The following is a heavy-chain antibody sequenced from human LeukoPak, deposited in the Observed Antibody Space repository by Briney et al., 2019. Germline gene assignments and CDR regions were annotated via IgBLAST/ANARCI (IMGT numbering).Heavy chain of an antibody. CDR2: ISSSGSTI. Sequence: PGGSLRLSCEASGFTFSVYEMTWLRQAPGKGLEWVSYISSSGSTIYYADSVKGRFTISRDNAKNSLYLQMNSLRAEDTAVYYCARGHRQFSMVRGRSGVGDYWGQGTLVTVSS. J-gene: IGHJ4*02. CDR3: ARGHRQFSMVRGRSGVGDY. D-gene: IGHD3-10*01. V-gene: IGHV3-48*03. CDR1: GFTFSVYE.